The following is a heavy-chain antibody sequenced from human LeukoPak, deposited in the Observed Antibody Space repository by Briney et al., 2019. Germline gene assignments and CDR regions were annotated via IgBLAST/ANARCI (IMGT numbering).Heavy chain of an antibody. J-gene: IGHJ4*02. CDR1: GVSVRSSF. CDR3: ARHNGDSYLDL. Sequence: SETLSLTCTVSGVSVRSSFWSWIRQPPGKGLEYIGYVHHSGNTKYNPSLQSRVTMSVDTARSRFSLNLSSVTPADSAVYYCARHNGDSYLDLWAQGSLVTVSS. V-gene: IGHV4-59*02. CDR2: VHHSGNT. D-gene: IGHD2-21*01.